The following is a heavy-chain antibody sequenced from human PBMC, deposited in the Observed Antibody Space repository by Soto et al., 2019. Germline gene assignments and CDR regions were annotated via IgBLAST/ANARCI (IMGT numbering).Heavy chain of an antibody. Sequence: QVQLVESGGGVVQPGRSLRLSCAASGFTFSSYAMHWVRQAPGKGLEWVAVISYDGSNKYYADSVKGRFTISRDNSKNTLYLQLNSLRAEDTAVYYCARSIAVDELDYWGQGTLDTVSS. CDR1: GFTFSSYA. CDR3: ARSIAVDELDY. V-gene: IGHV3-30-3*01. D-gene: IGHD6-19*01. J-gene: IGHJ4*02. CDR2: ISYDGSNK.